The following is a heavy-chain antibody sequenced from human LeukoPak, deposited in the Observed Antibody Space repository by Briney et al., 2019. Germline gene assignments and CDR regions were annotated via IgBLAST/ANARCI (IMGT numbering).Heavy chain of an antibody. Sequence: PGGSLRLSCAASGFTFSNAWMSWVRQAPGKGLEWVSYISSSSSTIYYADSVKGRFTVSRDNAKNSLYLQMNSLRAEDTAVYYCARVGPWNRLYYFDYWGQGTLVTVSS. CDR3: ARVGPWNRLYYFDY. CDR1: GFTFSNAW. V-gene: IGHV3-48*01. J-gene: IGHJ4*02. CDR2: ISSSSSTI. D-gene: IGHD1-1*01.